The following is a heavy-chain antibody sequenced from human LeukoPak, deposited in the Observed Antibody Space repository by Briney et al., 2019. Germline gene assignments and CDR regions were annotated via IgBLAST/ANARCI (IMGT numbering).Heavy chain of an antibody. V-gene: IGHV3-33*06. J-gene: IGHJ6*03. D-gene: IGHD6-13*01. Sequence: PGRSLSLSCAASGFTFSSYGMHWVRQAPGKGLEWVAVIWYDGSNKYYADSVKGRFTISRDNSKNTLYLQMNSLRAEDTAVYYCAKDGSSWYYYYYYYMDVWGKGTTVTVSS. CDR2: IWYDGSNK. CDR1: GFTFSSYG. CDR3: AKDGSSWYYYYYYYMDV.